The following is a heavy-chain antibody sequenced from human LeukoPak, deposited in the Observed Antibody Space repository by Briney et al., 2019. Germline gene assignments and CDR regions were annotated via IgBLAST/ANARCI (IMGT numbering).Heavy chain of an antibody. Sequence: GGSLRLSCAASGFTFSSYAMSWVRQPPGKGLEWVSGISGSGGSTYYADSVKGRFTISRDNSKNTLYLQMNSLRAEDTAVYYCAKDRDYSNQYYYYGMDVWGQGTTVTVSS. CDR1: GFTFSSYA. CDR3: AKDRDYSNQYYYYGMDV. V-gene: IGHV3-23*01. CDR2: ISGSGGST. J-gene: IGHJ6*02. D-gene: IGHD4-11*01.